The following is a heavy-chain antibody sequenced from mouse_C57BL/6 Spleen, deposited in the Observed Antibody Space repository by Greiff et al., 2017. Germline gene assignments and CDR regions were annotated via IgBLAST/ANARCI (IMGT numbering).Heavy chain of an antibody. CDR2: IYPGDGDT. CDR1: GYAFSSYW. CDR3: ASPRAMDY. J-gene: IGHJ4*01. Sequence: VMLVESGAELVKPGASVKISCKASGYAFSSYWMNWVKQRPGKGLEWIGQIYPGDGDTNYNGKFKGKATLTADKSSSTAYMQLSSLTSEDSAVYFCASPRAMDYWGQGTSVTVSS. V-gene: IGHV1-80*01.